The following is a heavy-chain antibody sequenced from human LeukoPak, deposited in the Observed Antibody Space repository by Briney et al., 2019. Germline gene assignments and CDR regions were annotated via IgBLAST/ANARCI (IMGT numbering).Heavy chain of an antibody. D-gene: IGHD3-3*01. J-gene: IGHJ3*02. CDR3: ARGGPYDFWSGYRFPADAFDI. CDR2: ISGSGGST. Sequence: PGGSLRLSCAASGFTFSSYAMSWVRQAPGKGLEWVSAISGSGGSTYYADSVKGRFTISRDNSKNTLYLQMNSLRAEDTAVYYCARGGPYDFWSGYRFPADAFDIWGQGTMVTVSS. CDR1: GFTFSSYA. V-gene: IGHV3-23*01.